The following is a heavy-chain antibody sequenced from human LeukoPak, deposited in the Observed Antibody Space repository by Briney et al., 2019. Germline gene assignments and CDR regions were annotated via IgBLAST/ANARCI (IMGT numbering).Heavy chain of an antibody. D-gene: IGHD6-6*01. CDR3: ARDRSIAARSYYYYMDV. J-gene: IGHJ6*03. CDR2: IYSGGST. CDR1: GLTLSNYW. Sequence: GGSLRLSCAASGLTLSNYWMHWVRQAPGKGLEWVSVIYSGGSTYYADSVKGRFTISRDNSKNTLYLQMNSLRAEDTAVYYCARDRSIAARSYYYYMDVWGKGTTVTVSS. V-gene: IGHV3-53*01.